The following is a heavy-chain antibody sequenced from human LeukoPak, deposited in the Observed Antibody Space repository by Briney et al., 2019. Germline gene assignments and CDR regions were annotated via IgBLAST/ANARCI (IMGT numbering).Heavy chain of an antibody. CDR3: ARVYSGNYYWFDP. J-gene: IGHJ5*02. D-gene: IGHD1-26*01. Sequence: PGGSLRLSCAASAFTFSSYAMSWVRQAPGKGLEWVSGISGSGGSTYYPDSVKGQFTISRDNSKNTLYLQMNSLRAEDTAVYYCARVYSGNYYWFDPWGQGTLVTVSS. V-gene: IGHV3-23*01. CDR1: AFTFSSYA. CDR2: ISGSGGST.